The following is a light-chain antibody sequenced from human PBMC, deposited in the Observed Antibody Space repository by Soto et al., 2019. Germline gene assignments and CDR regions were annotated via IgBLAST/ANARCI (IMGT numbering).Light chain of an antibody. CDR2: DVS. J-gene: IGLJ3*02. CDR3: SSHTHTSTWV. Sequence: QSVLPQPASVSGSPGPSIAISCTGTSSDIGSYNYVSWYQQHPGKAPKLLIYDVSNRPSGVSNRFSGSKSGNTASLTISGLQAEDEADYYCSSHTHTSTWVFGGGTKLTVL. CDR1: SSDIGSYNY. V-gene: IGLV2-14*03.